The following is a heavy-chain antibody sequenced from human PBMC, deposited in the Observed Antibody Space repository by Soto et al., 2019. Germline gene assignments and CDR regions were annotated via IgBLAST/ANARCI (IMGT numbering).Heavy chain of an antibody. V-gene: IGHV4-31*03. CDR3: ARDVPIAAAGY. Sequence: QVQLQESGPGLVKPSPTLALTCTVSGGSISSGGYYWSWSRQHPGKGLEGIGYIYYSGSTYYNPSLKSRVTMSVDTSKNQFSLKLSSVTAADTAVYYCARDVPIAAAGYWGQGTLVTVSS. D-gene: IGHD6-13*01. CDR2: IYYSGST. J-gene: IGHJ4*02. CDR1: GGSISSGGYY.